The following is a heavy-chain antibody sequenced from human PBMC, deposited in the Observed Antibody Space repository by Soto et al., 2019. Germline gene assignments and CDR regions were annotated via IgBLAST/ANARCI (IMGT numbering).Heavy chain of an antibody. J-gene: IGHJ4*02. CDR3: ACWGHIVPVAPSDFDR. CDR2: ISPDGGDV. CDR1: GFPFTNYW. V-gene: IGHV3-74*01. Sequence: GGPLRLSLAPSGFPFTNYWRNWVRQTQGKGLMWVSRISPDGGDVGYADSVEGRFTVSRDNAKNTLYLQMHSLRAEDTAMYYCACWGHIVPVAPSDFDRWGQGTLVTVSS. D-gene: IGHD2-8*02.